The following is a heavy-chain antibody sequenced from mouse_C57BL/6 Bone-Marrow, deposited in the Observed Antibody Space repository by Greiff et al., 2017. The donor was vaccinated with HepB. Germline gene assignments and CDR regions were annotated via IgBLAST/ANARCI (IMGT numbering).Heavy chain of an antibody. CDR3: ARRGYRNAMDY. J-gene: IGHJ4*01. CDR2: ISNLAYSI. V-gene: IGHV5-15*01. Sequence: DVKLVESGGGLVQPGGSLKLSCAASGFTFSDYGMAWVRQAPRKGPEWVAFISNLAYSIYYADTVTGRFTISRENAKNTLYLEMSSLRSEDTAMYYCARRGYRNAMDYWGQGTSVTVTS. CDR1: GFTFSDYG.